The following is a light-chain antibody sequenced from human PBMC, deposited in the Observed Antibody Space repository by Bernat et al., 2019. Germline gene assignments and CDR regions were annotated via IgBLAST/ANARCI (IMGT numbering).Light chain of an antibody. CDR1: SSDVGAYNY. J-gene: IGLJ1*01. V-gene: IGLV2-14*03. CDR3: TSYTTSSTVV. Sequence: QSALTQPASVSGSPGQSITISCTGTSSDVGAYNYVFWYQQHPDKAPKRMTYDVSDRPSGISNRLFGSKSGSTASLTISVLQAEDEADYYTTSYTTSSTVVFGTGTKVTVL. CDR2: DVS.